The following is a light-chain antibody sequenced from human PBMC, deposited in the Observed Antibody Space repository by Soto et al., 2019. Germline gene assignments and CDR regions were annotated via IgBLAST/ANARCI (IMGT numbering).Light chain of an antibody. J-gene: IGKJ1*01. CDR3: QNYNGAPWT. V-gene: IGKV1-27*01. CDR1: QGINNY. CDR2: AAS. Sequence: DIQMTQSPSSLSASVGNRVTNTCRASQGINNYLIWYQQKPGKVPKLLIYAASTLQSGDQSRFSGSVSGTDFTLTISSLQPEDVATYYCQNYNGAPWTFGQGTKVDIK.